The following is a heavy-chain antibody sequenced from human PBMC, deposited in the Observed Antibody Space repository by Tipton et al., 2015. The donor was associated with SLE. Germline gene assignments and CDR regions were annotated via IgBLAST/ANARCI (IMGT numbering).Heavy chain of an antibody. CDR1: GFIFSDYY. Sequence: SLRLSCAASGFIFSDYYMNWVRQAPGKGLEWVSSIHSSSVMYYADSVKGRFTISRDNTRDSLYLQMNSLRAEDTAVYYCHRYMDVWGKGTMVTVSS. V-gene: IGHV3-69-1*01. CDR3: HRYMDV. J-gene: IGHJ6*03. CDR2: IHSSSVM.